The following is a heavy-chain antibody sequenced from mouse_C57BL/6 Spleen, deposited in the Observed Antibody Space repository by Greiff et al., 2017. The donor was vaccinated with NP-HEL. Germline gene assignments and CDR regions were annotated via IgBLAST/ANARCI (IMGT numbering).Heavy chain of an antibody. V-gene: IGHV1-82*01. CDR2: IYPGDGDT. J-gene: IGHJ3*01. CDR1: GYAFSSSW. CDR3: ARGWLLRAWFAY. D-gene: IGHD2-3*01. Sequence: QVQLQQSGPELVKPGASVKISCKASGYAFSSSWMNWVKQRPGKGLEWIGRIYPGDGDTNYNGKFKGKATLTADKSSSTAYMQLSSLTSEDSAVYFCARGWLLRAWFAYWGQGTLVTVSA.